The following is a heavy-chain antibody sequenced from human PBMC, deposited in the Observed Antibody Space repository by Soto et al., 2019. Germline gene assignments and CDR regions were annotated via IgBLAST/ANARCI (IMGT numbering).Heavy chain of an antibody. CDR1: RSTFTGYY. D-gene: IGHD3-3*01. V-gene: IGHV1-2*02. CDR3: ARDRAIFGVVLFDY. Sequence: ASVKVSCKASRSTFTGYYMHWVRQAPGQGLEWMGWINPNSGGTNYAQKFQGRVTMTRDTSISTAYMELSRLRSDDTAVYYCARDRAIFGVVLFDYWGQGTLVTVSS. J-gene: IGHJ4*02. CDR2: INPNSGGT.